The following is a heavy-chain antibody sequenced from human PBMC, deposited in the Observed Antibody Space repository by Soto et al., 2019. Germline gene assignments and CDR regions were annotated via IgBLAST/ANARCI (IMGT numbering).Heavy chain of an antibody. J-gene: IGHJ5*02. CDR1: GGSISSSSYY. Sequence: SETLSLTCTVSGGSISSSSYYWGWIRQPPGKGLEWIGSIHYSGSIYSNPSLKNRVTISVDTSKNQFSLQLSSVTAADTAVYYCARARTYYDFWSGCWFGPWGQGTLVTVS. CDR2: IHYSGSI. D-gene: IGHD3-3*01. V-gene: IGHV4-39*01. CDR3: ARARTYYDFWSGCWFGP.